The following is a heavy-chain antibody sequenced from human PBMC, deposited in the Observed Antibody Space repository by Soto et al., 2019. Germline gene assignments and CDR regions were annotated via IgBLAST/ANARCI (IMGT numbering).Heavy chain of an antibody. V-gene: IGHV1-18*04. CDR3: ATEPIYYNDGSGYYPLGH. CDR1: GYSFATYG. Sequence: ASGKVSCKASGYSFATYGFSWVRQAPGQGLECVGWISAHNGDTHYSQKFQGRVTLTTDTSTNTGYMELRSLTSDDTAVYFCATEPIYYNDGSGYYPLGHWGQGTLVTVSS. CDR2: ISAHNGDT. J-gene: IGHJ4*02. D-gene: IGHD3-22*01.